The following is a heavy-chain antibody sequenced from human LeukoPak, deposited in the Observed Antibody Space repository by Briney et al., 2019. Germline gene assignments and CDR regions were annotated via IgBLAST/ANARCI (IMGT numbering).Heavy chain of an antibody. V-gene: IGHV3-33*01. CDR3: ARGYGDKASNLYYYYGMDV. CDR2: IWYDGSNK. Sequence: GGSLRLSCAASGFTFSSYGMHWVRQAPGKGLEWVAVIWYDGSNKCYADSVKGRFTISRDNSKNTLYLRMNSLRAEDTAVYYCARGYGDKASNLYYYYGMDVWGQGTTVTVSS. J-gene: IGHJ6*02. D-gene: IGHD4-17*01. CDR1: GFTFSSYG.